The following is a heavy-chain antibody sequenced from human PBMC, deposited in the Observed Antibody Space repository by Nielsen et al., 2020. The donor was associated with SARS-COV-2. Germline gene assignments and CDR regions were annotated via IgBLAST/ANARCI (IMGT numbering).Heavy chain of an antibody. D-gene: IGHD3-9*01. Sequence: GGSLRLSCVASEISFRSYGMHWVRQAPGKGLDWVAFTSYDGRDKFYADSVRGRFIVSRDNFRNTLSLHMDSLRTEDTAVYFCARQATIYMNEVSGMDVWGQGTTDTVSS. CDR2: TSYDGRDK. V-gene: IGHV3-30*03. CDR1: EISFRSYG. CDR3: ARQATIYMNEVSGMDV. J-gene: IGHJ6*02.